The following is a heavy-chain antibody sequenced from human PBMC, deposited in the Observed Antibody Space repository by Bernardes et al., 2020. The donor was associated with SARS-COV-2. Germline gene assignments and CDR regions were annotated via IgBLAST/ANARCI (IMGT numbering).Heavy chain of an antibody. CDR3: APDTSGWFVGY. Sequence: GGSLRLSCAASGFTFMNYAMSWVRQAPGKGLEWVSGISASGRSTYYADSVEGRFTISRDNSNNTLHLQMNSLRADDTAIYHCAPDTSGWFVGYWGQGTMVTVST. D-gene: IGHD6-19*01. CDR2: ISASGRST. CDR1: GFTFMNYA. V-gene: IGHV3-23*01. J-gene: IGHJ3*01.